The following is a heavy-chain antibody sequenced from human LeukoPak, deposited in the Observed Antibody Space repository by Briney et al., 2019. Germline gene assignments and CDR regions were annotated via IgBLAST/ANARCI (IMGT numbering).Heavy chain of an antibody. V-gene: IGHV4-39*01. CDR3: ARRGRITMIVVVSSGFDP. CDR2: IYYSGST. Sequence: SETLSLTCTVSGGSISSGSYYWSWIRQPAGKGLEWIGSIYYSGSTYYNPSLKSRVTISVDTSKNQFSLKLSSVTAADTAVYYCARRGRITMIVVVSSGFDPWGQGTLVTVSS. CDR1: GGSISSGSYY. D-gene: IGHD3-22*01. J-gene: IGHJ5*02.